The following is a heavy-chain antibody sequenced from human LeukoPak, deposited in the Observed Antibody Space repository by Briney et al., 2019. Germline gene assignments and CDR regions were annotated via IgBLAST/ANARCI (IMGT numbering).Heavy chain of an antibody. CDR1: GGSFSGYY. CDR2: INHSGST. Sequence: SETLSLTCAVYGGSFSGYYWSWIRQPPGKGLEWIGEINHSGSTNYNPSLKSRVTISVDTSKNQFSLKLSSVTAADTAVYYCANGPQYNTLTGYYKVRSHLDYWGQGTLVTVSS. J-gene: IGHJ4*02. V-gene: IGHV4-34*01. D-gene: IGHD3-9*01. CDR3: ANGPQYNTLTGYYKVRSHLDY.